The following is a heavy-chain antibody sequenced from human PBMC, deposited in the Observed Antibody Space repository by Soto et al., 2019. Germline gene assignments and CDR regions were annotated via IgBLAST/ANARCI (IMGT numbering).Heavy chain of an antibody. V-gene: IGHV4-59*01. CDR2: IFYSGHL. J-gene: IGHJ4*02. CDR3: AREGGGYRFDY. Sequence: QVQLQESGPGLVKPSETLSLTCTVSGASFTTYYWSWVRQPPGKGLGWIGYIFYSGHLKYNPSLKSRLTISVAPPKTPISLRLTSVTAADTAVYYCAREGGGYRFDYWGQGTLVTVSS. D-gene: IGHD1-26*01. CDR1: GASFTTYY.